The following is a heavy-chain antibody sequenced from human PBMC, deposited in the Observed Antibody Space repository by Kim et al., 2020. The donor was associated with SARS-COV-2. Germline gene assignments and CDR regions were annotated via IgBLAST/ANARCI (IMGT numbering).Heavy chain of an antibody. CDR2: IKQDGSEK. V-gene: IGHV3-7*04. D-gene: IGHD3-9*01. CDR3: ARVASKYYDILTGYYKPWGY. CDR1: GFTFSSNW. Sequence: GGSLRLSCAASGFTFSSNWMSWVRQAPGKGLEWVANIKQDGSEKYYVDSVKGRFTISRDNAKNSLYLQMNSLRAEDTAVYYCARVASKYYDILTGYYKPWGYWGQGTLVTVSS. J-gene: IGHJ4*02.